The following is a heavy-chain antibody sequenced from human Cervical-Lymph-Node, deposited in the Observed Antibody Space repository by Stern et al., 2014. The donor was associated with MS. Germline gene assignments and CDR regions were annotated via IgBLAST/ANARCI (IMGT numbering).Heavy chain of an antibody. CDR1: GFTFSSYG. CDR3: ARVGEQQLVPDY. V-gene: IGHV3-33*01. CDR2: IWYDGSNK. D-gene: IGHD6-13*01. Sequence: VQLVESGGGVVQPGRSLRLSCAASGFTFSSYGMHWVRQAPGKGLEWVAVIWYDGSNKYYADSVKGRFTISRDNSKNTLYLQMNSLRAEDTAVYYCARVGEQQLVPDYWGQGTLAIVSS. J-gene: IGHJ4*02.